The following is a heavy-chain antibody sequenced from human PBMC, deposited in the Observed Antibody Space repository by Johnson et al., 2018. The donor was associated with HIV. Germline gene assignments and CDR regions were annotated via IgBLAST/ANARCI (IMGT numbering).Heavy chain of an antibody. D-gene: IGHD2-15*01. CDR3: ARALRVVVVAATFDAFDI. V-gene: IGHV3-9*01. CDR1: GFTFDDYA. J-gene: IGHJ3*02. CDR2: ISWNSGSI. Sequence: VHLVESGGGLVQPGRSLRLSCAASGFTFDDYAMHWVRQAPGKGLEWVSGISWNSGSIGYADSVKGRFTISRDNAKNSLYLQMNSLRAEDTALYYCARALRVVVVAATFDAFDIWGQGTMVTVSS.